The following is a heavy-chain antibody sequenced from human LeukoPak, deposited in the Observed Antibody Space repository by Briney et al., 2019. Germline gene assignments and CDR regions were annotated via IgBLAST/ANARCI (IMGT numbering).Heavy chain of an antibody. CDR1: GGSISSYY. CDR2: IHYSGTT. V-gene: IGHV4-59*01. J-gene: IGHJ3*02. CDR3: ARLYYFDSTAYPGAFDI. D-gene: IGHD3-22*01. Sequence: SETLSLTCTVSGGSISSYYWTWIRQSPGKGLECIGYIHYSGTTKYNPSLKSRVTISLDTSKNQFSLKVSSVTAAETAVYHCARLYYFDSTAYPGAFDIWGRGTMVTVSS.